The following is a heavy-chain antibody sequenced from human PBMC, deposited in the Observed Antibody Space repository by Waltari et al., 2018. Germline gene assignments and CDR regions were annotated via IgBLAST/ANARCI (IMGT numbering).Heavy chain of an antibody. D-gene: IGHD6-13*01. V-gene: IGHV1-2*02. Sequence: QVQLVQSGAEVKKPGASVKVSCKASGYTFTGYYMHWVRQAPGQGLEWMGWILLTMTRDTSISTAYMELSRLRSDDTAVYYCAREYSSSWYGYWGQGTLVTVSS. CDR2: ILL. J-gene: IGHJ4*02. CDR1: GYTFTGYY. CDR3: AREYSSSWYGY.